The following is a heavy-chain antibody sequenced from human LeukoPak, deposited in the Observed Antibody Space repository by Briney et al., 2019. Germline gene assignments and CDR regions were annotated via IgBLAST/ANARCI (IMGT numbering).Heavy chain of an antibody. CDR3: ARPLLGYCSGGSCYVP. CDR2: IYPGDSDT. V-gene: IGHV5-51*01. J-gene: IGHJ4*02. D-gene: IGHD2-15*01. CDR1: GYSFTSYW. Sequence: GESLKISCKGSGYSFTSYWIGWVRQMPGKGLEWMGIIYPGDSDTRYSPSFQGQVTISADKSISTAYLQWSSLRASDTAMYYCARPLLGYCSGGSCYVPWGQGTLVTVSS.